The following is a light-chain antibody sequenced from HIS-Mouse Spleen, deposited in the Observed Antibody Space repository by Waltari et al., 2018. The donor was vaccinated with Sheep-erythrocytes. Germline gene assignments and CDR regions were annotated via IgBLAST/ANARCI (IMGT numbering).Light chain of an antibody. CDR2: RAS. CDR3: QQHYSSLT. CDR1: QSVLYSSNNKNY. J-gene: IGKJ4*01. V-gene: IGKV4-1*01. Sequence: DIVMTQSPDSLAVSLGERATINCKSSQSVLYSSNNKNYLAWYQQKPGQPPKLRIYRASTRESGVPDRFSGSGSGTDFTLTISSLQAEDVAVYYCQQHYSSLTFGGGTKVEIK.